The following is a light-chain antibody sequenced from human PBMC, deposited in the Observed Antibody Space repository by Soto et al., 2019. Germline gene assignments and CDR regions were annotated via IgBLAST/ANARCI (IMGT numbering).Light chain of an antibody. CDR2: KAS. CDR1: QSVSSW. J-gene: IGKJ2*01. V-gene: IGKV1-5*03. Sequence: DIQMTQSPSTLSASVGDRVTITCRASQSVSSWLAWYQQKPGKAPKLLISKASTLESGVPSRFSGSQSGTEFTLTISSLQPDDFGNYYCQQYNSHSSFGQGTKLEIK. CDR3: QQYNSHSS.